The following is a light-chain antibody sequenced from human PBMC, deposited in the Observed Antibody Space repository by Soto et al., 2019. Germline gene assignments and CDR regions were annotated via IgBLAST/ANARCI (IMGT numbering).Light chain of an antibody. CDR3: QQYGNSPT. CDR2: ETS. Sequence: EIVMTQSPATLSVSPGERATLSCRASQSVSSSYFAWYQQKPGQAPRLIIYETSSRMTGISDRFSGSGSGTDFTLTISRLEPEDFAVYYCQQYGNSPTFGQGTKVDIK. CDR1: QSVSSSY. V-gene: IGKV3-20*01. J-gene: IGKJ1*01.